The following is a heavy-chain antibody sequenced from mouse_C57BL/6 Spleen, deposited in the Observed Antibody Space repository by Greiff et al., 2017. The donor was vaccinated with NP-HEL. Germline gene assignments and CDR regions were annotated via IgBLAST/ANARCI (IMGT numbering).Heavy chain of an antibody. D-gene: IGHD1-1*01. J-gene: IGHJ2*01. V-gene: IGHV1-80*01. Sequence: QVQLQQSGAELVKPGASVTISCKASGYAFSSYWMNWVKQRPGKGLEWIGQIYPGDGDTNYNGKFKGQATLTADKSSSTAYMQLGVLTSEDSAVYLCARWSTTVSFDYWGQGTTLTVSS. CDR1: GYAFSSYW. CDR2: IYPGDGDT. CDR3: ARWSTTVSFDY.